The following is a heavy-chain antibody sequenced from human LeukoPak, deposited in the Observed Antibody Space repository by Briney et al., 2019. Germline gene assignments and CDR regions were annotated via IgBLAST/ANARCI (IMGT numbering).Heavy chain of an antibody. J-gene: IGHJ3*02. D-gene: IGHD5/OR15-5a*01. Sequence: PSQTLSLTCTVSGGSISSYYWSWIRQPPGKGLGWIGYIYYSGSTNYNPSLKSRVTIAVDPSKSQFSLKLNSVTAADTAIYYCARGLVSDAFDIWGLGTMVTVPA. CDR2: IYYSGST. CDR3: ARGLVSDAFDI. CDR1: GGSISSYY. V-gene: IGHV4-59*12.